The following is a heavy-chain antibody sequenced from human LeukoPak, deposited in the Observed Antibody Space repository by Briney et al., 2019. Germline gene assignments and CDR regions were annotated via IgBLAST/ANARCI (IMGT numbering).Heavy chain of an antibody. V-gene: IGHV3-21*01. CDR3: ASHYGSGSSPFDH. CDR2: ISRSNSFI. D-gene: IGHD3-10*01. Sequence: GGSLRLSCATSGFTFSSYTMNWVRQAPGKGLEWVSSISRSNSFIYYADSVKGRFTISRDDARNSLYLQMNSLRAEDTAVYYCASHYGSGSSPFDHWGQGTLVTVST. J-gene: IGHJ4*02. CDR1: GFTFSSYT.